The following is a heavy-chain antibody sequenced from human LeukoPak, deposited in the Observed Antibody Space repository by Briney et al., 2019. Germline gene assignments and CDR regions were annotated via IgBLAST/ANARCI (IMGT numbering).Heavy chain of an antibody. J-gene: IGHJ4*02. Sequence: SETLSLTFTVSGGSISSSSYYWGWIRQPPGKGLEWIGSIYYSGSTYYNPSLKSRVTISVDTSKNQFSLKLSSVTAADTAVYYCARDRTDTAMVTSYYFDYWGQGTLVTVSS. V-gene: IGHV4-39*07. CDR3: ARDRTDTAMVTSYYFDY. D-gene: IGHD5-18*01. CDR2: IYYSGST. CDR1: GGSISSSSYY.